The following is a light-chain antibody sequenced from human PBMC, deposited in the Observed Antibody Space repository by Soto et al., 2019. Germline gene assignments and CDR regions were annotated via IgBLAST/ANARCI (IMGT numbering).Light chain of an antibody. J-gene: IGKJ3*01. V-gene: IGKV1-27*01. Sequence: EIQMTQSPSSLSASVGDRVTITCRASQGISNYLAWYQQKPGKVPKLLIYAASTLPSGVPARFSGSGSGTDFTLTISSLQPEDVAAYYCQKYNSAPPFTFGPGTKVEIK. CDR2: AAS. CDR3: QKYNSAPPFT. CDR1: QGISNY.